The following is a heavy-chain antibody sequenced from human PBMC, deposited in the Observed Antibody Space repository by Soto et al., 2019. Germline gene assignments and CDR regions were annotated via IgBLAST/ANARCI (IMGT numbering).Heavy chain of an antibody. CDR2: IYHSGST. J-gene: IGHJ5*02. CDR3: ARGVPILTGYYNVVSWFDP. V-gene: IGHV4-30-2*01. Sequence: PSETLSLTCAVSGGSISSGGYSWSWIRQPPGKGLEWIGYIYHSGSTYYNPSLKSRVTISVDKSKNQFSLKLSSVTAADTAVYYCARGVPILTGYYNVVSWFDPRGQGTLVTVSS. CDR1: GGSISSGGYS. D-gene: IGHD3-9*01.